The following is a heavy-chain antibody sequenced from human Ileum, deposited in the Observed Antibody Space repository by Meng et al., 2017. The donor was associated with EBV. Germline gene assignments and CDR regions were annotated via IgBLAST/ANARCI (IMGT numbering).Heavy chain of an antibody. CDR3: ARAHPVVYFFDY. V-gene: IGHV4-30-2*01. CDR2: IQHSGST. J-gene: IGHJ4*02. CDR1: GGSISRGGHS. D-gene: IGHD4-23*01. Sequence: LQRQGSGSGLVKPYQTLSLTCTVSGGSISRGGHSWSWIRQPPGKGLEWIGDIQHSGSTYYNPSLRSRVTISVDRSRNQFSLKLSSVTAADTAVYYCARAHPVVYFFDYWGQGTLVTVSS.